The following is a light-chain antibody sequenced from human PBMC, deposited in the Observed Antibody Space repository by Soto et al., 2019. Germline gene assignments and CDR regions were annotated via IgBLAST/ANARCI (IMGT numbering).Light chain of an antibody. V-gene: IGKV3-15*01. CDR1: QSVSSN. CDR2: GAS. Sequence: EIGMTQSPATLSVSPGERATLSCRASQSVSSNLACYQQKPGQAPRLLIYGASTRATGIPARLSGSESGTEFTLTNSSLQSEDFAVYYCQQYNNWPITFGGGTKVEIK. CDR3: QQYNNWPIT. J-gene: IGKJ4*01.